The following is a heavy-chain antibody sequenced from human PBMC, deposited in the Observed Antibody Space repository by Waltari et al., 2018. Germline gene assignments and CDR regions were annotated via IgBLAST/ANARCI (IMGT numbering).Heavy chain of an antibody. Sequence: QVQLQESGPGLVKPSQTLSLTCPVSGGSISSGGYYCRWLRKHPGKGLEWIGYIYYSGSTYYNPSLKSRVTISVDTSKNQFSLKLSSVTAADTAVYYCARGYCSSTSCPFDYWGQGTLVTVSS. CDR2: IYYSGST. CDR3: ARGYCSSTSCPFDY. D-gene: IGHD2-2*01. J-gene: IGHJ4*02. V-gene: IGHV4-31*03. CDR1: GGSISSGGYY.